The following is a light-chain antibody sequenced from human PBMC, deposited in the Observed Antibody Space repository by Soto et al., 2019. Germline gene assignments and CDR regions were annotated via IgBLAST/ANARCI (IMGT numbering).Light chain of an antibody. CDR2: AAS. V-gene: IGKV1-39*01. CDR1: QSIRRS. J-gene: IGKJ1*01. CDR3: QQSYSSPRT. Sequence: DIQMTQSPSSLSASVADRVTITCRASQSIRRSLNWYQQKPGKAPKLLIYAASSLQSGVPSRFSGSGYGTDFTLTITSLQSEDFAIYYCQQSYSSPRTFGQGTTVDIK.